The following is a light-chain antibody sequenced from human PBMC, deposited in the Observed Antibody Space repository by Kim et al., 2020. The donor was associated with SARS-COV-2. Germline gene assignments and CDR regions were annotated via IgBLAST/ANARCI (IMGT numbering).Light chain of an antibody. Sequence: VTISCTRSSSSIASNYVQWYQQRPGSAPTTVIYEDNQRPSGVPDRFSGSIDSSSNSASLTISGLKTEDEADYYCQSYDSSIFVVFGGGTKLTVL. CDR2: EDN. J-gene: IGLJ2*01. CDR3: QSYDSSIFVV. V-gene: IGLV6-57*03. CDR1: SSSIASNY.